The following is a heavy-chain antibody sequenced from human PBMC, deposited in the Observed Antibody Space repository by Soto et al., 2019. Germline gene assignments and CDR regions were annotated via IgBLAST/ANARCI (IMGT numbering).Heavy chain of an antibody. J-gene: IGHJ4*02. Sequence: ASVKVSCKASGYGFIGYYIHWVRHAPGQGLEWMGWMTPNSGGTDYAQKFQGRVTMTRDTSISTAYMELNSLSSDDTAVYYCARASMMVERFDFWGQGTQVTVSS. V-gene: IGHV1-2*02. CDR2: MTPNSGGT. CDR1: GYGFIGYY. D-gene: IGHD3-22*01. CDR3: ARASMMVERFDF.